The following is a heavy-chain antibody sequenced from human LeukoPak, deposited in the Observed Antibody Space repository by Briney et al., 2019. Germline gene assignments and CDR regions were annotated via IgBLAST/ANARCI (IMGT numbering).Heavy chain of an antibody. CDR1: GFTFSSYA. V-gene: IGHV3-23*01. D-gene: IGHD6-19*01. Sequence: GGSLRLSCAASGFTFSSYAMSWVRQAPGTGLEWVSAISGSGGSTYYADSVKGRFTISRDNSKNTLYLQMNSLRAEDTAVYYCAKGPGSGWYYYYYYMDVWGKGTTVTVSS. CDR2: ISGSGGST. CDR3: AKGPGSGWYYYYYYMDV. J-gene: IGHJ6*03.